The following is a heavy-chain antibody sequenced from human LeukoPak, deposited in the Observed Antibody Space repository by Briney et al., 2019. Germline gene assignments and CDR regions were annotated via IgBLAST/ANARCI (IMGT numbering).Heavy chain of an antibody. J-gene: IGHJ4*02. CDR2: IRSKAYGGTT. V-gene: IGHV3-49*03. Sequence: QTGGSLRLSCTASGFTFGDYAMSWFRQAPGKGLEWVGFIRSKAYGGTTEYAASVKGRFTISRDDSKSIAYLQMNSLKTEDTAVYYCTRVEEGPPYYFDYWGQGTLVTVSS. CDR3: TRVEEGPPYYFDY. CDR1: GFTFGDYA.